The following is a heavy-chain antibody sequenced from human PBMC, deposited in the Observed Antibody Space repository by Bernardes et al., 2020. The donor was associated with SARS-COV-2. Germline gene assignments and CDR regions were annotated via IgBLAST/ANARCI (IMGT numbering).Heavy chain of an antibody. J-gene: IGHJ5*02. CDR2: IYPGDSDT. CDR1: GYSFTSYW. CDR3: ARSLPKVVVAAPNWFDP. D-gene: IGHD2-15*01. Sequence: GESLKISCKGSGYSFTSYWIGWVRQMPGKGLEWMGIIYPGDSDTRYSPSFQGQVTISADKSISTAYLQWSSLKASDTAMYYCARSLPKVVVAAPNWFDPWGQGTLVTVSS. V-gene: IGHV5-51*01.